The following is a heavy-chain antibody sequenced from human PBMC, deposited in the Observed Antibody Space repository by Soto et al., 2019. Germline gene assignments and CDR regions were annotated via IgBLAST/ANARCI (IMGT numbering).Heavy chain of an antibody. Sequence: PGGSLRLSCAASGFTFSSYEMNWVRQAPGKGLEWVSYISSSGSTIYYADSVKGRFTISRDNAKNSLYLQMNSLRAEDTAVYYCATDIVATIGSAWGQGTLVTVSS. J-gene: IGHJ5*02. CDR1: GFTFSSYE. CDR2: ISSSGSTI. CDR3: ATDIVATIGSA. D-gene: IGHD5-12*01. V-gene: IGHV3-48*03.